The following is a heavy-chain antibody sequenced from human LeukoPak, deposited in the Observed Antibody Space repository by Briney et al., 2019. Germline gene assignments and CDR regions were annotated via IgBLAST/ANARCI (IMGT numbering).Heavy chain of an antibody. CDR3: ARGITGRHFDY. CDR2: IIPILGIA. V-gene: IGHV1-69*04. CDR1: GGTFSSYA. Sequence: SVKVPCKASGGTFSSYAISWVRQAPGQGLEWMGRIIPILGIANYAQKFQGRVTITADKSTSTAYMELSSLRSEDTAVYYCARGITGRHFDYWGQGTLVTVSS. J-gene: IGHJ4*02. D-gene: IGHD1-20*01.